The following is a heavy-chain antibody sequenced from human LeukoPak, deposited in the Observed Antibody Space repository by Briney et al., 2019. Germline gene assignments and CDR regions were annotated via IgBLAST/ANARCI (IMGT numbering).Heavy chain of an antibody. CDR3: ARGRSHYYDSSGRRWFDP. J-gene: IGHJ5*02. V-gene: IGHV4-39*07. CDR1: GGSISSDSYY. Sequence: SETLSLTCTVSGGSISSDSYYWVWIRQPPGKGLEWIGSIFHSGSIYYNTSLKSRVTIAVDTPKNQFSLKLNSVTAADTAVYYCARGRSHYYDSSGRRWFDPWGQGTLVTVSS. CDR2: IFHSGSI. D-gene: IGHD3-22*01.